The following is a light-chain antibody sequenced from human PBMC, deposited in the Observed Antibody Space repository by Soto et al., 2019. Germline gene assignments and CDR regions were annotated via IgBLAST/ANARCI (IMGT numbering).Light chain of an antibody. CDR1: QSVSSNY. J-gene: IGKJ1*01. V-gene: IGKV3-20*01. Sequence: DIGLTQSPGTLSLSPGERATLSCRSSQSVSSNYLAWYQQKPDQAPRLVIYDVSGRATGIPDGFSGSGSGTAFTLTISRLQPEDSAVYYCQEYGSSPTFSQGTKVEIK. CDR3: QEYGSSPT. CDR2: DVS.